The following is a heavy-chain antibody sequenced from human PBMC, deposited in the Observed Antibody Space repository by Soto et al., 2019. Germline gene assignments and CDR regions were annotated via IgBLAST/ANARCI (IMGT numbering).Heavy chain of an antibody. D-gene: IGHD5-12*01. CDR2: ISGSGGTT. J-gene: IGHJ4*02. CDR3: ARNSGYDYYASSGIDC. V-gene: IGHV3-23*01. CDR1: GFTFNNHA. Sequence: EVQLLESGGGLVQPGGSLRLSCAASGFTFNNHAMSWVRRAPGKGLEWVSAISGSGGTTYYADSLKGRITISRDTSRNTLYLQMNSLRAEDTAVYYCARNSGYDYYASSGIDCWGQGTLVTVSS.